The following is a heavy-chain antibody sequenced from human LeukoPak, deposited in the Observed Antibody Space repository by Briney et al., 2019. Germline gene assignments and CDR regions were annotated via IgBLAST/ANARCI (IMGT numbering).Heavy chain of an antibody. J-gene: IGHJ4*02. CDR3: ARDPASRGYSGYDMDY. D-gene: IGHD5-12*01. V-gene: IGHV3-21*01. Sequence: GGSLRLSCAASGFTFSSYSMNWVRQAPGKGLEWVSSISSSSSYIYYADSVKGRFTISRDNAENSLYLQMNSLRAEDTAVYYCARDPASRGYSGYDMDYWGQGTLVTVSS. CDR2: ISSSSSYI. CDR1: GFTFSSYS.